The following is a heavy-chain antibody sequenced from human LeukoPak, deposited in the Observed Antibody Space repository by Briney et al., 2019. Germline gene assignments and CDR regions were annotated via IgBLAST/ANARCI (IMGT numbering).Heavy chain of an antibody. D-gene: IGHD2-2*01. J-gene: IGHJ5*02. V-gene: IGHV4-59*01. CDR3: ARVQGYCSSTSCPNWFDP. CDR1: GGSISSYY. Sequence: PSETLSLTCTVSGGSISSYYWSWIRQPPGKGLEWIGYIYYSGSTNYNPSLKSRVTISVGTSKNQFSLKLSSVTAADTAVYYCARVQGYCSSTSCPNWFDPWGQGTLVTVSS. CDR2: IYYSGST.